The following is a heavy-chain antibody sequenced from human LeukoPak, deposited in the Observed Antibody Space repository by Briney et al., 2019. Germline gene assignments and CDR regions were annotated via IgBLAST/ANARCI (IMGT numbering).Heavy chain of an antibody. CDR1: GFTFSSYA. CDR3: ARARSDYNAFDI. J-gene: IGHJ3*02. D-gene: IGHD4/OR15-4a*01. CDR2: ISGSGGST. V-gene: IGHV3-23*01. Sequence: PGGSLRLSCAASGFTFSSYAMSWVRQAPGKGLEWVSAISGSGGSTYYADSVKGRFTISRDNSKNTLYLQMNSLRAEDTAVYYCARARSDYNAFDIWGQGTMVTVSS.